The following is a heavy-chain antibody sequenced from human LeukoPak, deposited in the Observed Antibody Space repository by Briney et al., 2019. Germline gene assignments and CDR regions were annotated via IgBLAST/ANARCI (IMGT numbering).Heavy chain of an antibody. CDR1: GFTFSSYA. CDR3: ARDRREELLWLGELLNYYYGMDV. V-gene: IGHV3-30-3*01. D-gene: IGHD3-10*01. Sequence: GGSLRLSCAASGFTFSSYAMNWVRQAPGKGLEWVAVISYDGSNKYYADSVKGRFTISRDNSKNTLYLQMNSLRAEDTAVYYCARDRREELLWLGELLNYYYGMDVWGQGTTVTVSS. J-gene: IGHJ6*02. CDR2: ISYDGSNK.